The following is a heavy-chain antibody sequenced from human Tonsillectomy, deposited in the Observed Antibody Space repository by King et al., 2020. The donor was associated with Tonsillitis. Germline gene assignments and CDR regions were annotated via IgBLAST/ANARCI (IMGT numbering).Heavy chain of an antibody. V-gene: IGHV1-46*03. CDR1: GYTFTSYY. J-gene: IGHJ3*02. CDR3: AREDIVVVTATPDAFDI. D-gene: IGHD2-21*02. Sequence: QLVQSGAEVKKPGASVKVSCKASGYTFTSYYMHWVRQAPGQGLEWMGIINPSTGSTSYAQTFQGRVTMTRDTSTSTVYMELSSLRSEDTAVYYCAREDIVVVTATPDAFDIWGQGTMVTVSS. CDR2: INPSTGST.